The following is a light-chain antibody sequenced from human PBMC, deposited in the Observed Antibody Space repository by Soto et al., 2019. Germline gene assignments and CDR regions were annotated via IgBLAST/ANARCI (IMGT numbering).Light chain of an antibody. J-gene: IGKJ1*01. V-gene: IGKV3-20*01. CDR2: GAA. Sequence: EIVLTQSPGILSLSPGERATLSCRASQSVSNDFLAWYQQKPGQAPRLLIYGAATRATDVPDRFSGSGSGADFTLPISRREPEDFAVYYCQQYGSSPPRTFGQGTKVEMK. CDR1: QSVSNDF. CDR3: QQYGSSPPRT.